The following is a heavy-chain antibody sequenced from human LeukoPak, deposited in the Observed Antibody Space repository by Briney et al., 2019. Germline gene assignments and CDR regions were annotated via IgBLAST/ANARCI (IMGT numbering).Heavy chain of an antibody. J-gene: IGHJ4*02. V-gene: IGHV1-69*13. CDR3: ARAYCSGSSCYSEHFDY. CDR1: GGTFSSYA. CDR2: IIPIFGTA. D-gene: IGHD2-15*01. Sequence: SVKVSCKASGGTFSSYAISWVRQAPGQGLEWMGGIIPIFGTANYAQKFQGRVTITADESTSTAYMGLSSLRSEDTAVYYCARAYCSGSSCYSEHFDYWGQGTPVTVSS.